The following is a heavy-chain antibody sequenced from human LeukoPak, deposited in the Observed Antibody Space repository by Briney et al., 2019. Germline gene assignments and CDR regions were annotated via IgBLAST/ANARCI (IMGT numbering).Heavy chain of an antibody. D-gene: IGHD2-2*01. Sequence: GGSLILSCAASGFTFSSYWMHWVRQAPGKGLVWVSRINSDGSSTSYADSVKGRFTISRDNAKNTLYLQMNSLRAEDTAVYYCAMVGTVPDYYYYGMDVWGQGTTVTVSS. CDR2: INSDGSST. CDR1: GFTFSSYW. V-gene: IGHV3-74*01. J-gene: IGHJ6*02. CDR3: AMVGTVPDYYYYGMDV.